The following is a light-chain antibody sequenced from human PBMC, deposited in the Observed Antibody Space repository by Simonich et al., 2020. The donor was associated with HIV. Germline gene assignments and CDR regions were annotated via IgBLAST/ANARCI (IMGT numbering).Light chain of an antibody. CDR1: QGISSW. J-gene: IGKJ3*01. CDR2: AAS. Sequence: DIQMTQSPSSVSASVGDRVTITCRASQGISSWLAWYQHKPGKAPKLLMYAASTLQSGVPSRFSGSGSGTKFPLTITSLQPEDFATYYCQQANSFPFTFGPGTKVEIK. CDR3: QQANSFPFT. V-gene: IGKV1-12*01.